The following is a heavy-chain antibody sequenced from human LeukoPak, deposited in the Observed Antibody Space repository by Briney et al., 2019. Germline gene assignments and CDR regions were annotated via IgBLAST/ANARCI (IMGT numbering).Heavy chain of an antibody. D-gene: IGHD7-27*01. J-gene: IGHJ4*02. CDR3: ARNGKGITLTGDPFMDY. V-gene: IGHV3-53*01. CDR2: LYSGGST. CDR1: GFTVSSNY. Sequence: GGSLRLSCAASGFTVSSNYMSWVRQAPGKGLEWVSSLYSGGSTYYADSVKGRFTISRDNSKNTLYLQMNSLRAEDTAVYYCARNGKGITLTGDPFMDYWGRGTLVTVSS.